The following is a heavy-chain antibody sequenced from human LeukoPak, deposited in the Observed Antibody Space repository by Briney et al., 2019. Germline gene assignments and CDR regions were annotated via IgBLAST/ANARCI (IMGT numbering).Heavy chain of an antibody. CDR1: GFTFSSYE. J-gene: IGHJ6*02. CDR2: ISSSGSTI. Sequence: GRSLRLSCAASGFTFSSYEMNWVRQAPGKGLEWVSYISSSGSTIYYADSVKGRFTISRDNAKNSLYLQMNSLRAEDTAVYYCARFRPYCSSTSCYGAGNYYYGMDVWGQGTTVTVSS. V-gene: IGHV3-48*03. CDR3: ARFRPYCSSTSCYGAGNYYYGMDV. D-gene: IGHD2-2*01.